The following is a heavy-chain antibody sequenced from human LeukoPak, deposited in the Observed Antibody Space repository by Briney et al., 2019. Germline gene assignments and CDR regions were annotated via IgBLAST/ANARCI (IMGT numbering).Heavy chain of an antibody. Sequence: GGSLRLSCAASGFTFTNYAMTWVRQAPGKGLEWISSISDTYATTYYTDSVKGRCTISRDNSKNTVYLQLNNLRAEDTAVYFCVRHDSFIPFWGQGTLVTVSS. V-gene: IGHV3-23*01. CDR2: ISDTYATT. D-gene: IGHD2-21*01. CDR3: VRHDSFIPF. J-gene: IGHJ4*02. CDR1: GFTFTNYA.